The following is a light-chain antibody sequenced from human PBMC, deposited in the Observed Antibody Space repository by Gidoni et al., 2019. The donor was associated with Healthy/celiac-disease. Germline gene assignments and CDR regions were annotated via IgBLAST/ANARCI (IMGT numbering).Light chain of an antibody. CDR2: AAS. CDR3: QQYYSYPRT. V-gene: IGKV1-8*01. Sequence: AIRMTQSPSSFSASTGDRVTITCRASQGISSYLAWYQQKPGKAPKLLIYAASTVQSGVPSRFSGSGSGTDFTLTISCLQSEDFATYYCQQYYSYPRTCGQGTKVEIK. CDR1: QGISSY. J-gene: IGKJ1*01.